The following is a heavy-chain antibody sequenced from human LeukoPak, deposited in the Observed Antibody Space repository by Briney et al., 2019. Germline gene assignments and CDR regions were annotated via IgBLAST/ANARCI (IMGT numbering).Heavy chain of an antibody. CDR3: ARARGYIAAAGKFFYMDV. D-gene: IGHD6-13*01. CDR1: GGSISSYY. V-gene: IGHV4-59*01. Sequence: SETLSLTCTVSGGSISSYYLSWIRQPPGKGLEWIGYIYYSGSTNYNPSLKIRVTISVDTSKNQFSLKLSSVTAADTAVYYCARARGYIAAAGKFFYMDVSGKGTTVTVSS. J-gene: IGHJ6*03. CDR2: IYYSGST.